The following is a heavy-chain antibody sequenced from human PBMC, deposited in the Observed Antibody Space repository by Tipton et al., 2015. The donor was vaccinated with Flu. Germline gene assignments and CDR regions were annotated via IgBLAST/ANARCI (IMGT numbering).Heavy chain of an antibody. CDR3: ARGSGSGPKDWFDP. CDR1: GDSVSSNGAT. V-gene: IGHV6-1*01. CDR2: TYQRSMWHH. J-gene: IGHJ5*02. D-gene: IGHD3-10*01. Sequence: GLAKPSQTLSLTCVISGDSVSSNGATWNWIRQSPSRGLEWLGKTYQRSMWHHIYAVSVKGRISIAPDTSKNQFSLQLNSVTPEDTAVYYCARGSGSGPKDWFDPWGQGTQVTVSA.